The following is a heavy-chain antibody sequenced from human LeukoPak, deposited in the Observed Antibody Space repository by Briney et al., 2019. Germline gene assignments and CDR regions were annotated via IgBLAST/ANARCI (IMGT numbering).Heavy chain of an antibody. Sequence: GESLKISWEGSAYSLTKFWIGWVRQMPGKSLEWMDIIYPGDSDTRYSPSFQGQVTISADKSNSTAYLQWSSLNTSDTAMYYCARYTDHYYFDYWGQGTLVTGSS. V-gene: IGHV5-51*01. D-gene: IGHD1-1*01. CDR3: ARYTDHYYFDY. CDR1: AYSLTKFW. CDR2: IYPGDSDT. J-gene: IGHJ4*02.